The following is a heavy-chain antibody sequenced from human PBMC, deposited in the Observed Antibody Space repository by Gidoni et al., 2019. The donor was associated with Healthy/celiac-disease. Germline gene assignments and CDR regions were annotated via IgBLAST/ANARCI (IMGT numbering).Heavy chain of an antibody. V-gene: IGHV3-21*01. Sequence: EVQLVESGGGLVKPGVSLRLSCAASGFTFSSYRMNWVRQAPGKGLEWVSSISSSSSYIYYADSVKGRYTISRDNAKNSLYLQMNSLRAEDTAVYYCAREGHCSSTSCYKYDAFDIWGQGTMVTVSS. D-gene: IGHD2-2*02. J-gene: IGHJ3*02. CDR1: GFTFSSYR. CDR3: AREGHCSSTSCYKYDAFDI. CDR2: ISSSSSYI.